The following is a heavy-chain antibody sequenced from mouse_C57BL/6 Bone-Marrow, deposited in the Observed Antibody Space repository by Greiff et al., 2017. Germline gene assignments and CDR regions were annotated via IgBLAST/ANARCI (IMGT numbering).Heavy chain of an antibody. J-gene: IGHJ3*01. CDR3: ERGGLRRGLAY. CDR1: GYTFTSYW. CDR2: IDPTGGGT. D-gene: IGHD2-2*01. V-gene: IGHV1-72*01. Sequence: VQLQQPGAELVKPGASVKLSCKASGYTFTSYWMHWVKQRPGRGLEWIGRIDPTGGGTKYNQKFKSKATLTVDKPSSTAYMQLSSLTSEDSAVYYCERGGLRRGLAYWGQGTLVTVSA.